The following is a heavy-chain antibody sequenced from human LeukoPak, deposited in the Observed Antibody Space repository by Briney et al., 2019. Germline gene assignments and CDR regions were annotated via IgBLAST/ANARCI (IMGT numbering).Heavy chain of an antibody. V-gene: IGHV3-23*01. Sequence: GGSLGLSCAASGFTFSSYAMSWVRQAPGKGLEWVSAISGGGSGTYYADSVKGRFTISRDNSKNTLYLQMNSLRAEDTAVYYCAKYGSIAARLDYGMDVWGQGTTVTVSS. CDR1: GFTFSSYA. D-gene: IGHD6-6*01. J-gene: IGHJ6*02. CDR3: AKYGSIAARLDYGMDV. CDR2: ISGGGSGT.